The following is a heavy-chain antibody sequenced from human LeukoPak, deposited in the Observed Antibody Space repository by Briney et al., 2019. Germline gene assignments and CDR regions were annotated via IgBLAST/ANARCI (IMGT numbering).Heavy chain of an antibody. V-gene: IGHV3-7*03. CDR1: GFTFSSYW. Sequence: GGSLRLSCAASGFTFSSYWMSWVRQAPGKGLEWVANIKQDGSEKYYVDSVKGRFTISRDNAKNSLYLQMNSLRAEDTAVYYCAKDKLRGGGKGNYYYYYGMDAWGQGTTVTVSS. D-gene: IGHD4-23*01. CDR2: IKQDGSEK. J-gene: IGHJ6*02. CDR3: AKDKLRGGGKGNYYYYYGMDA.